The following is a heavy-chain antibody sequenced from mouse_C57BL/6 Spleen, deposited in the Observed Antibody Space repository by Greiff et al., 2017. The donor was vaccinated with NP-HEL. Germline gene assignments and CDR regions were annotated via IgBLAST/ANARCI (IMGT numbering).Heavy chain of an antibody. J-gene: IGHJ1*03. CDR1: GYTFTGYW. CDR2: ILPGSGST. CDR3: ARGGVTTVGARWYFDV. Sequence: VQLQQSGAELMKPGASVKLSCKATGYTFTGYWIEWVKQRPGHGLEWIGEILPGSGSTNYNEKFKGKTTFTADTSSNTAYLQLSSLTTADSAIFYGARGGVTTVGARWYFDVWGTGTTVTVSS. V-gene: IGHV1-9*01. D-gene: IGHD1-1*01.